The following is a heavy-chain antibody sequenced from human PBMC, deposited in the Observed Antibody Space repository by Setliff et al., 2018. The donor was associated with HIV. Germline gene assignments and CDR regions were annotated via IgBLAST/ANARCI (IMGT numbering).Heavy chain of an antibody. V-gene: IGHV7-4-1*02. D-gene: IGHD3-3*01. J-gene: IGHJ4*02. CDR2: INTDTGSP. Sequence: ASVKVSCKASGYTFNTYSINWVRQAPGQGLEWMGWINTDTGSPTYAQGVTGHFVFSLDTSVSTAYLQISSLQAEDTAVYYCARSRLFFGVVTFDYWGQGTLVTVSS. CDR1: GYTFNTYS. CDR3: ARSRLFFGVVTFDY.